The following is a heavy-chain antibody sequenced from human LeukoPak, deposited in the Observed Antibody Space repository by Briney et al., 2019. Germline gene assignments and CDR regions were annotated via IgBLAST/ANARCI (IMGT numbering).Heavy chain of an antibody. CDR3: ARMDSSGYYYLFDY. CDR1: GGSFSGYY. J-gene: IGHJ4*02. V-gene: IGHV4-34*01. D-gene: IGHD3-22*01. Sequence: SETLSLTCAVYGGSFSGYYWSWIRQPPGKGLEWIGEINHSGSTNYNPSLKSRVTISVDTSKNQFSLKLSSVTAADTAEYYCARMDSSGYYYLFDYWGQGTLVTVSS. CDR2: INHSGST.